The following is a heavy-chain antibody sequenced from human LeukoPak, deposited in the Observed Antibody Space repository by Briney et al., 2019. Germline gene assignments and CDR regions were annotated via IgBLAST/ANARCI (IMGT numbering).Heavy chain of an antibody. CDR2: IYAGDSET. V-gene: IGHV5-51*01. CDR3: ARHGDDIGAFDI. D-gene: IGHD3-9*01. J-gene: IGHJ3*02. Sequence: GKSLQISCKASGYSFTTYWIGWVRQLPGKGLEWMGVIYAGDSETRYSPSFQGQVTISADKSISTAYLQWSSLKASDTAMYYCARHGDDIGAFDIWGQGTMVTVSS. CDR1: GYSFTTYW.